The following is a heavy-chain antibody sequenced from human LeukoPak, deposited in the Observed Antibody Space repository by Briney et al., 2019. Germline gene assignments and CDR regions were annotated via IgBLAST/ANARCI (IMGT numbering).Heavy chain of an antibody. V-gene: IGHV3-23*01. D-gene: IGHD1-26*01. Sequence: GGSLRLSCAASGFTFSSYAMSWVRQAPGKGLDWVSAIRGSGGSTYHADSVKGRFTISRDNSKNTLYLQMNSLRAEDTAVYYCAKDASAYSGSYWGEFDYWGQGALVTVSS. CDR1: GFTFSSYA. J-gene: IGHJ4*02. CDR3: AKDASAYSGSYWGEFDY. CDR2: IRGSGGST.